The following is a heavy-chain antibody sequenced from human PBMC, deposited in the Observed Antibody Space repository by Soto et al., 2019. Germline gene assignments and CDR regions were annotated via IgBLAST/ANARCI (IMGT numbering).Heavy chain of an antibody. J-gene: IGHJ4*02. CDR2: ISGSAGNT. Sequence: EVQLLESGGGLVQPGGSLRRSCAASGCTFSSYAMAWVRQAPGEGLEWVSGISGSAGNTYYADSVKGRFTISRDNSKNTLYLQMSSLRAEDTAVYYCAKDRGLRRFDYWGQGTLVTVSS. V-gene: IGHV3-23*01. CDR1: GCTFSSYA. D-gene: IGHD4-17*01. CDR3: AKDRGLRRFDY.